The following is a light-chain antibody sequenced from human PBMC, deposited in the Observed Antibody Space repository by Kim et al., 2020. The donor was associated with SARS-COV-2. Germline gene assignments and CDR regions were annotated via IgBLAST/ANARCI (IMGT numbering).Light chain of an antibody. CDR3: QSYDSSLSGSFVV. J-gene: IGLJ2*01. V-gene: IGLV1-40*01. Sequence: TISCPGSSSNIGAGYDVHWYQQLPGTAPKLLIYGNSNRPSGVPDRFSGSKSGTSASLAITGLQAEDEADYYCQSYDSSLSGSFVVFGGGTQLTVL. CDR1: SSNIGAGYD. CDR2: GNS.